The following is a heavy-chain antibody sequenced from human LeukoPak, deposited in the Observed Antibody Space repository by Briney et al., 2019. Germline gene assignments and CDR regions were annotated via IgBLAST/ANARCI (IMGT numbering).Heavy chain of an antibody. CDR2: IFYSGST. V-gene: IGHV4-59*07. CDR1: CRSISSYY. CDR3: AKSNGYGLIDI. Sequence: ADTLSLIRTLSCRSISSYYWSSTRQPPRKALGWNGYIFYSGSTYYSPSLKGRFNISLDASRNQFSLKLNSVTAADTAVYYCAKSNGYGLIDIWGKGTMVTVSS. D-gene: IGHD3-22*01. J-gene: IGHJ3*02.